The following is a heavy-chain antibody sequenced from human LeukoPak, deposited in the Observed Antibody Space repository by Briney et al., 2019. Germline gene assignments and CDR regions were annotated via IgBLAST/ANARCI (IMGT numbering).Heavy chain of an antibody. J-gene: IGHJ4*02. CDR3: ANYGFWSGYNY. V-gene: IGHV4-34*01. CDR1: GGSFSGYY. CDR2: INHSGST. Sequence: KPSETLSLTCAVYGGSFSGYYWSWIRQPPGKGLEWIGEINHSGSTNYNPSLKSRVTISVDTSKNQFSLKLSSVTAADTAVYYCANYGFWSGYNYWGQGTLVTVSS. D-gene: IGHD3-3*01.